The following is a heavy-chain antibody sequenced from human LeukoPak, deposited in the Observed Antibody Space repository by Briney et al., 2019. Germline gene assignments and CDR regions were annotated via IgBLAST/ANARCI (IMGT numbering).Heavy chain of an antibody. CDR2: ISYDGSNK. D-gene: IGHD2-15*01. CDR3: ARDNSGVVVAATTWGVFDY. Sequence: GRSLRLSCAASGFTFSSYAMHWVRQAPGKGLEWVAVISYDGSNKYYADSVKGRFTISRDNSKNTLYLQMNSLRAEDTAVYYCARDNSGVVVAATTWGVFDYWGQGTLVTVSS. V-gene: IGHV3-30-3*01. J-gene: IGHJ4*02. CDR1: GFTFSSYA.